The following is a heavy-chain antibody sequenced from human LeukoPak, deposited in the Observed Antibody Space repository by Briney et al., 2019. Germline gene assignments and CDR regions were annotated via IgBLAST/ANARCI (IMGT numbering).Heavy chain of an antibody. D-gene: IGHD2-2*01. V-gene: IGHV4-59*12. CDR1: GGSISSYY. J-gene: IGHJ4*02. CDR2: IYYSGST. CDR3: ASPYCSSTSCYFGY. Sequence: SETLSLTCTVSGGSISSYYWSWIRQPPGKGLEWIGYIYYSGSTNYNPSLKSRVTISVDTSKNQFSLKLSSVTAADTAVYYCASPYCSSTSCYFGYWGQGTLVTVSS.